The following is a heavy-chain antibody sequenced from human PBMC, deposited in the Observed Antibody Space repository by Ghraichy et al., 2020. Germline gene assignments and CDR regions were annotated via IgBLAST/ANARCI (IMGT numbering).Heavy chain of an antibody. Sequence: SETLSLTCTVSGGSISSSIYYWGWIRQPPGKGLEWIGSIYYSGSTYYNPSLKSRVTISVDTSKNQFSLKLSSVTAADTAVYYCARQRYCSGGSCYGRVGDFDYWGQGTLVTVSS. CDR2: IYYSGST. D-gene: IGHD2-15*01. CDR3: ARQRYCSGGSCYGRVGDFDY. J-gene: IGHJ4*02. CDR1: GGSISSSIYY. V-gene: IGHV4-39*01.